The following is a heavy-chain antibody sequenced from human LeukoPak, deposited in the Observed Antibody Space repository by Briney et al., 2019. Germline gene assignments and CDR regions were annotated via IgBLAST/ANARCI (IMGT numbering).Heavy chain of an antibody. Sequence: GSLRLSCAASGFPFSTYGMHWVRQAPGNGLEWVAVTSFDGGSKYYADSVQGRFTISRDNSKNTLYLQMNSLRAEDTAVYYCARPTGITWNYYLDSWGQGTLVTVSS. CDR2: TSFDGGSK. CDR3: ARPTGITWNYYLDS. CDR1: GFPFSTYG. D-gene: IGHD1-7*01. V-gene: IGHV3-30*03. J-gene: IGHJ4*02.